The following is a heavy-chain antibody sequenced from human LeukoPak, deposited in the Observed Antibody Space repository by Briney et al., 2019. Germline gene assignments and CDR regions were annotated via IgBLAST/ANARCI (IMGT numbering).Heavy chain of an antibody. CDR2: ISAYNGNT. D-gene: IGHD3-9*01. V-gene: IGHV1-18*01. J-gene: IGHJ6*03. CDR1: GYTFTSYG. CDR3: ARSKAGESYYDILTGYWGVYYMDV. Sequence: ASVKVSCKASGYTFTSYGISWVRQAPGQGLEWMGWISAYNGNTNYAQKLQGRVTMTTDTSTSTAYMELRSLRSDDTAVYYCARSKAGESYYDILTGYWGVYYMDVWGKGTTVTVSS.